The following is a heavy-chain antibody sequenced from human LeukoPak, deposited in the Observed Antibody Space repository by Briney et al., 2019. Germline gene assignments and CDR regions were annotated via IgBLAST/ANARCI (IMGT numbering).Heavy chain of an antibody. D-gene: IGHD5-18*01. CDR1: GYTFTSYY. J-gene: IGHJ4*02. CDR3: ARVHQQLWSDPNFDY. Sequence: ASVKVSCKASGYTFTSYYMHWVRQAPGQGLEWMGIINPSGGSTSYAQKFQGRVTMTRDTSTSTVYMELSSLRSEDTAVYYCARVHQQLWSDPNFDYWGQGTLVTVSS. V-gene: IGHV1-46*01. CDR2: INPSGGST.